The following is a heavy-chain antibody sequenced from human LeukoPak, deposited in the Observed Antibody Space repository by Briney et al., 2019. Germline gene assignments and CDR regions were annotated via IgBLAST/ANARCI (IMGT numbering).Heavy chain of an antibody. CDR1: GFTFSSYA. Sequence: GGSLRVSCAASGFTFSSYAMTWVRQAPGKGLVWVSRIESDGSSTSYADSVKGRLTISRDNAANTLYLQMNSLRAEDTAVYYCARGSWSAAGTSIDYWGQGTLVTVSS. V-gene: IGHV3-74*01. CDR2: IESDGSST. CDR3: ARGSWSAAGTSIDY. D-gene: IGHD6-13*01. J-gene: IGHJ4*02.